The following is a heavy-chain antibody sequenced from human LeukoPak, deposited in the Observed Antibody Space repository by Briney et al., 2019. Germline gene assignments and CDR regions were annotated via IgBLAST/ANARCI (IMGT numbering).Heavy chain of an antibody. CDR1: GYSISSGYY. Sequence: PSETLSLTCSVSGYSISSGYYWGWIRQPPGKGLEWIASIYHSGSTYYNPSLKSRVTISVDTSKNQFSLKLNSVTAADTAVYYCARDGTIRFPVTNWFDPWGQGTLVTVSS. D-gene: IGHD3-3*01. CDR2: IYHSGST. J-gene: IGHJ5*02. V-gene: IGHV4-38-2*02. CDR3: ARDGTIRFPVTNWFDP.